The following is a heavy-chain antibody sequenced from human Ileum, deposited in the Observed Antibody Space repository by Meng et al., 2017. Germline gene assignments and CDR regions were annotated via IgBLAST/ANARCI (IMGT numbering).Heavy chain of an antibody. D-gene: IGHD4-23*01. CDR1: SGSISSNTY. V-gene: IGHV4-4*02. CDR2: ISHSGSA. CDR3: ARHGGYSQDF. Sequence: SGNGRDRPSGTLSLTCAVSSGSISSNTYWSWVRQPPGKGLEWIGQISHSGSAYYNPSLKSRVTMSVDKSKSQFSLMLTSVTAADTAIYYCARHGGYSQDFWGQGTLVTVSS. J-gene: IGHJ4*02.